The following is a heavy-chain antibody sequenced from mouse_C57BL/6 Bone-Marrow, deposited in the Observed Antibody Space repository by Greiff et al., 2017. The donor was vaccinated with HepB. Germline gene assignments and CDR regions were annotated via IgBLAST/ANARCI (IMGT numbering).Heavy chain of an antibody. J-gene: IGHJ1*03. V-gene: IGHV5-16*01. Sequence: EVHLVESEGGLVQPGSSMKLSCTASGFTFSDYYMAWVRQVPEKGLEWVANINYDGSSTYYLDSLKSRFIISRDNAKNILYLQMSSLKSEDTATYYCARYGNYVVWYFDVWGTGTTVTVSS. D-gene: IGHD2-10*02. CDR1: GFTFSDYY. CDR2: INYDGSST. CDR3: ARYGNYVVWYFDV.